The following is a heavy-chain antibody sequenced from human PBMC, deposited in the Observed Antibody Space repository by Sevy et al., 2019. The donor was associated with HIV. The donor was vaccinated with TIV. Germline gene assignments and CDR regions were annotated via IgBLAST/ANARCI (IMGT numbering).Heavy chain of an antibody. CDR2: ISWSSGKI. J-gene: IGHJ4*02. CDR3: VKDRSGSYSFDY. D-gene: IGHD1-26*01. Sequence: GGSLRLSCAASGFTFDDYTMNWVRQVPGKGLEWVSGISWSSGKIAYADSVEVRFTISRDKAKNSLYLQMNSPRVEDKALYYCVKDRSGSYSFDYWGQGTLVTVSS. CDR1: GFTFDDYT. V-gene: IGHV3-9*01.